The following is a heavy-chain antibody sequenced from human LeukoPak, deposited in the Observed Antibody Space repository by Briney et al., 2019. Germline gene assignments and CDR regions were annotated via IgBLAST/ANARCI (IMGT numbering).Heavy chain of an antibody. V-gene: IGHV3-53*01. CDR3: ARVWELSFDY. D-gene: IGHD1-26*01. Sequence: PGGSLRLSCAASGFTFSDHYMDWVRQAPGKGLEWVAVSYSGGSRYHAESVKGRFTISRDNSKNMLYLQMNSLRAEDTAVYYCARVWELSFDYWGQGTLVTVSS. CDR2: SYSGGSR. CDR1: GFTFSDHY. J-gene: IGHJ4*02.